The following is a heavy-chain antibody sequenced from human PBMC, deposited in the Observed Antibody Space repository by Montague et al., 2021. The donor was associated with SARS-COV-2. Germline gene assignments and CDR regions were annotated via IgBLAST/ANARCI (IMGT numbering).Heavy chain of an antibody. D-gene: IGHD3-9*01. V-gene: IGHV4-38-2*02. J-gene: IGHJ3*02. CDR3: ARYSPLGFESPDTFDI. CDR2: SSHRGIT. CDR1: GSSVRSDYY. Sequence: ETLSLTCTVSGSSVRSDYYWAWIRQSPGKGLEWIGSSSHRGITDYNPSLRSRVTLSVDTSKNQVSLKLTSVAAADTAVYYCARYSPLGFESPDTFDIWGRGTMVTVSS.